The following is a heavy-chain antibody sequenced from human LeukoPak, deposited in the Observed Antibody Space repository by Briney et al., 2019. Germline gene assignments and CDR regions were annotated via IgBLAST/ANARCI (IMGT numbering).Heavy chain of an antibody. V-gene: IGHV3-30*02. CDR1: GFTFSSYG. J-gene: IGHJ6*02. CDR2: IRYDGSNK. Sequence: GGSLRLSCAASGFTFSSYGMHWVRQAPGKGLEWVAFIRYDGSNKYYADSVKGRFTISRDNSKNTLYLQMNSLRAEDTAVYYCAKDVAVAGPHYYYYGMDVWGQGTTVTVSS. D-gene: IGHD6-19*01. CDR3: AKDVAVAGPHYYYYGMDV.